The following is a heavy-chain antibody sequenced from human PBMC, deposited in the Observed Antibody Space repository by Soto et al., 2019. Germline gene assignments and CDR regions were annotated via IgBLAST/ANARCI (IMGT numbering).Heavy chain of an antibody. J-gene: IGHJ4*02. D-gene: IGHD3-10*01. CDR2: ISNDGSKK. CDR1: GFTSTNYG. V-gene: IGHV3-30*18. Sequence: QVQLVESGGGVVQPGTSLRLSCAASGFTSTNYGMHWVRQARGKGLEWVATISNDGSKKYNADSVKGRFTISRDNSKNMLYLQMNSLRPEDTAVYYCAKDWDYRGDLDYWGQGTLVTVSS. CDR3: AKDWDYRGDLDY.